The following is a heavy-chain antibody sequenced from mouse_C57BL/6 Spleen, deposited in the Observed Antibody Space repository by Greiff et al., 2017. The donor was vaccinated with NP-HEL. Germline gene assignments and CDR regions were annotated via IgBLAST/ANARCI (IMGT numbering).Heavy chain of an antibody. D-gene: IGHD1-1*01. V-gene: IGHV1-52*01. CDR3: AREPSGSDSYFDV. J-gene: IGHJ1*03. CDR2: IDPSDSET. Sequence: VQLQQPGAELVRPGSSVKLSCKASGYTFTSYWMHWVKQRPIQGLEWIGNIDPSDSETHYNQKFKDKATLTVDKSSSTAYMQLSSLTSEDSAVYYCAREPSGSDSYFDVWGTGTTVTVSS. CDR1: GYTFTSYW.